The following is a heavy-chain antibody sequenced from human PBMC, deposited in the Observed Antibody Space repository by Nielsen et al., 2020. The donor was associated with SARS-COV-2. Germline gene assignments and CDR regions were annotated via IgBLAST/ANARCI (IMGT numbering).Heavy chain of an antibody. CDR2: ISYDGSAE. CDR1: GFTFGSYA. Sequence: GGSLRLSCAASGFTFGSYAMHWVRQAPGKGLEWVTVISYDGSAEYYAGSVKGRFTISRDNSKNTLYLQMNSPRAEDTAVYYCAREAAVASPIGYHYYYYGMDVWGQGTTVTVSS. D-gene: IGHD6-19*01. V-gene: IGHV3-30*04. J-gene: IGHJ6*02. CDR3: AREAAVASPIGYHYYYYGMDV.